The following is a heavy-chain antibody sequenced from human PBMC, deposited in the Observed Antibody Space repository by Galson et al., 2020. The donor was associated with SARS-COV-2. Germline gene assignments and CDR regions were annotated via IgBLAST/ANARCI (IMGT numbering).Heavy chain of an antibody. CDR1: GFSLSTSGMC. Sequence: ESGPTLVKPTQTLTLTCTFSGFSLSTSGMCVNWNRQPPGKALEWLARIDWDDDEYYSTSLKTRLTISKDTSKNQVVLTMSNMDPVDTATYYCARIDSSGCRGNYWGQGTLVTVSS. D-gene: IGHD6-19*01. CDR3: ARIDSSGCRGNY. V-gene: IGHV2-70*11. CDR2: IDWDDDE. J-gene: IGHJ4*02.